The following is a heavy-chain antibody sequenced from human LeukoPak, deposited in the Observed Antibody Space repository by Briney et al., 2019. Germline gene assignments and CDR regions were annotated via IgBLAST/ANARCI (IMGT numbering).Heavy chain of an antibody. J-gene: IGHJ5*02. CDR2: IYTGGST. CDR3: ARQAWLFGYSSSSSWFDP. CDR1: GGSISSYY. Sequence: SETLSLTCTVSGGSISSYYWSWIRQPPGKGLEWIGYIYTGGSTNYNPSLKSRVTISVDTSKNQFSLKLSSVTAADTAVYYCARQAWLFGYSSSSSWFDPWGQGTLVTVSS. D-gene: IGHD6-6*01. V-gene: IGHV4-4*09.